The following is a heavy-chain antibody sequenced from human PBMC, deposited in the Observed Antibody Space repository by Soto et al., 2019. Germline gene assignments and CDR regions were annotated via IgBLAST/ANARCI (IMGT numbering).Heavy chain of an antibody. D-gene: IGHD2-21*01. CDR3: ARFPDVVSGFDH. Sequence: ELQLVESGGGLVQPGGSLRLSCAASGFTFSSYWMHWVRQAPGKGLVWVSRINGDGSSTSYADSVKGRFTISRDNAKNTPYLQMNSLRAEDTAVYYCARFPDVVSGFDHWGQGTLVTVSS. J-gene: IGHJ4*02. V-gene: IGHV3-74*01. CDR2: INGDGSST. CDR1: GFTFSSYW.